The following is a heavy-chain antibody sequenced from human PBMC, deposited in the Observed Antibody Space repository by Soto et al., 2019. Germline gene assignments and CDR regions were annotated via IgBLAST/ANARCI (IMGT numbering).Heavy chain of an antibody. CDR2: VRSTGHS. Sequence: QVQLQESGPGLVKTSETLSLICTVSGGSLSTHHWNWIRQSPGKGLEWLGYVRSTGHSNYNPSLKSRVTISLDTSMNYFSLRLSSVTAADTAVYYCARGQRFSDWFDPWGQGTLVTVSS. D-gene: IGHD3-3*01. V-gene: IGHV4-59*11. J-gene: IGHJ5*02. CDR1: GGSLSTHH. CDR3: ARGQRFSDWFDP.